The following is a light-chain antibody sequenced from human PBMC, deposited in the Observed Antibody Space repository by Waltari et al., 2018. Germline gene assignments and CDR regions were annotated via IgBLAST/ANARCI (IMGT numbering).Light chain of an antibody. CDR3: QQYGMSPLT. Sequence: EIVLTQSPGTLSLSPGDRATLSCRASQSVSSNFLAWYQQKPSLAPRPLIYGATSRATGIPDKFSRSASATDFTLTINRLAPEDFAVYYCQQYGMSPLTFGGGTKVEIK. J-gene: IGKJ4*01. CDR2: GAT. V-gene: IGKV3-20*01. CDR1: QSVSSNF.